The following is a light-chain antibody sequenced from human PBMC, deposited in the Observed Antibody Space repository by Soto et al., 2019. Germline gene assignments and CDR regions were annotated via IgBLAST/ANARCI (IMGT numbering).Light chain of an antibody. V-gene: IGKV3-20*01. CDR1: RSVIRY. Sequence: DIVLRQSPATLSLSPGERATLSCKASRSVIRYLAWYQQKPGQAPRLLIYDTSNRATGIPDRFSGSGSGTEFTLTVSRLEPEDFAVYYCQHYGASPKYTFGQGTKLEIK. CDR2: DTS. CDR3: QHYGASPKYT. J-gene: IGKJ2*01.